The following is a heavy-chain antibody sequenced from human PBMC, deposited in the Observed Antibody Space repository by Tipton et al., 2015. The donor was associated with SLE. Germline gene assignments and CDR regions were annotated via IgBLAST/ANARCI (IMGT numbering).Heavy chain of an antibody. Sequence: TLSLTCTVSGGSIRDYMTSFYWSWIRQPAGRVLEWIGRIFTSGTTNYIQSLRSRVTISIDTSRNQVSLKMTSVTAADTAVYYCARAKDWEDGFDIWGQGTQVTVSS. CDR1: GGSIRDYMTSFY. CDR2: IFTSGTT. V-gene: IGHV4-61*02. J-gene: IGHJ3*02. D-gene: IGHD3/OR15-3a*01. CDR3: ARAKDWEDGFDI.